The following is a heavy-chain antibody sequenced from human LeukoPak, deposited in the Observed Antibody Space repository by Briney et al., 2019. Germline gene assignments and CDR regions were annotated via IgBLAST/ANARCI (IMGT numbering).Heavy chain of an antibody. CDR3: ARGPRLLRYFGWLSPRAEYFQH. V-gene: IGHV4-34*01. CDR2: INHSGST. Sequence: SETLSLTCAVYGGSFGGYYWSWIRQPPGKGLEWIGEINHSGSTNYNPSLKSRVTISVDTSKNQFSLKLSSVTAADTAVYYCARGPRLLRYFGWLSPRAEYFQHWGQGTLVTVSS. D-gene: IGHD3-9*01. CDR1: GGSFGGYY. J-gene: IGHJ1*01.